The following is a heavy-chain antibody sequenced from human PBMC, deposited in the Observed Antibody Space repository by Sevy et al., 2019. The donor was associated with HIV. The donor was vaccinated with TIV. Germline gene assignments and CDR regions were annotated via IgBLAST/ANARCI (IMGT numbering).Heavy chain of an antibody. Sequence: GGSLRLSCAASGFTFSNYGMNWVRQAPGVGLEWVATIGGDGDITHYADSVKGRFTISRDNFKNTLHLQLNNLRGDDTAIYFCAKVLSFSRQSIPAAVLDYWGRGTLVTVSS. V-gene: IGHV3-23*01. CDR1: GFTFSNYG. J-gene: IGHJ4*02. CDR3: AKVLSFSRQSIPAAVLDY. D-gene: IGHD2-2*01. CDR2: IGGDGDIT.